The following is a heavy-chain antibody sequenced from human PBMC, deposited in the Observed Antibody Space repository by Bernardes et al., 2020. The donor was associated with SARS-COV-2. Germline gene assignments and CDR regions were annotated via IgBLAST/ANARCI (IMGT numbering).Heavy chain of an antibody. CDR3: ARAPSDYYGMDI. CDR1: GYIFTNYY. Sequence: ASVKVSCKASGYIFTNYYIQWVRQARGQRPEWMGIIDPSGGSTSYAQKFQGRLTMTRDTSTRTVYMELSSLRSEDTGVYYCARAPSDYYGMDIWGQGTTVTVSS. V-gene: IGHV1-46*01. J-gene: IGHJ6*02. CDR2: IDPSGGST.